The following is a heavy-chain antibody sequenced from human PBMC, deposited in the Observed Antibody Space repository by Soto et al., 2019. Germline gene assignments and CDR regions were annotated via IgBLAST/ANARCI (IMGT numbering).Heavy chain of an antibody. CDR1: GYTFTSYA. CDR2: INAGNGNT. D-gene: IGHD3-3*01. Sequence: QVQLVQSGAEVKKPGASVKVSCKASGYTFTSYAMHWVRQAPGQRLEWMGWINAGNGNTKYSQKFQGRVTITRDTSASTAYMELSGLRSEDTAVYYCARGYYDFWSGPIDHWGQGTLVTVSS. CDR3: ARGYYDFWSGPIDH. V-gene: IGHV1-3*01. J-gene: IGHJ4*02.